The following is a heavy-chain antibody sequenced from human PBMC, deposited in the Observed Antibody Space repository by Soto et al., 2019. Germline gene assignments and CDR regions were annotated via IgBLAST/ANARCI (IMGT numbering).Heavy chain of an antibody. CDR1: GFTCDDYG. J-gene: IGHJ4*02. D-gene: IGHD3-22*01. V-gene: IGHV3-20*04. CDR2: INNAGST. CDR3: ARDSQDSSGYWRYFDY. Sequence: GGSLRLSCAASGFTCDDYGMSWARQAPGKGLEWVSAINNAGSTFYADSVKGRFTISRDNSKNSLYLQMNSLRAEDTAVYYCARDSQDSSGYWRYFDYWGQGTLVTVSS.